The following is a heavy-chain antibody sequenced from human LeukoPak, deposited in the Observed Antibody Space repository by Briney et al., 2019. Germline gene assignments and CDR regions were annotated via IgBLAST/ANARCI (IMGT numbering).Heavy chain of an antibody. D-gene: IGHD3-22*01. V-gene: IGHV4-59*01. CDR3: ARRARSSGYYYFDY. CDR1: GGSISSYY. CDR2: IYYSGST. Sequence: PSETLSLTCNASGGSISSYYWSWIRQPPGKGLEWIGYIYYSGSTNYNPSLKSRFTISVDTSKNQFSMKLSSVTAADTAVYYCARRARSSGYYYFDYGGQGALVTVSS. J-gene: IGHJ4*02.